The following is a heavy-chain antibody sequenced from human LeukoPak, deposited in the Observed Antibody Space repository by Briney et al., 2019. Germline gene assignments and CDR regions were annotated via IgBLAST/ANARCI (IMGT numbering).Heavy chain of an antibody. J-gene: IGHJ4*02. Sequence: SETLSLTCTVSGGSISSSSYYWGWIRQPPGKGLERIGSIYYSGSTYYNPSLKSRATISVDTSKNQFSLKLSSVTAADTAVYYCARHSGSYYGYVDYWGQGTLVTVSS. V-gene: IGHV4-39*01. CDR2: IYYSGST. D-gene: IGHD1-26*01. CDR3: ARHSGSYYGYVDY. CDR1: GGSISSSSYY.